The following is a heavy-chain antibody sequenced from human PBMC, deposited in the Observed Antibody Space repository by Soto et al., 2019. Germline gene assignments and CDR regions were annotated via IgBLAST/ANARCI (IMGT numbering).Heavy chain of an antibody. V-gene: IGHV4-30-2*01. J-gene: IGHJ4*02. D-gene: IGHD3-10*01. CDR2: IFRGGNT. CDR1: GGSISTTAYS. CDR3: ARGGDGLDY. Sequence: QLQLQESGSGLVKPSQTLFLTCAVSGGSISTTAYSWNWIRQPPGKGLEWIGYIFRGGNTYYSPSLRSRLTISVDTSKNQFSLMLTSVTAADTAVYYCARGGDGLDYWGQGTLVTVSS.